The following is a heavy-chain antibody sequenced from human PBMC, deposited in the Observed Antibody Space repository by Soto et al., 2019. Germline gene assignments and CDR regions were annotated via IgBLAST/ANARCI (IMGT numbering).Heavy chain of an antibody. D-gene: IGHD1-26*01. V-gene: IGHV1-69*13. CDR1: GGTFSSYA. CDR3: ARDRRSGSSFYYGMDV. Sequence: KTGASVKVSCKASGGTFSSYAISWVRQAPGQGLEWMGGIIPIFGTANYAQKFQGRVTITADESTSTAYMELSSLRSEDTAVYYCARDRRSGSSFYYGMDVWGQGTTVTVSS. J-gene: IGHJ6*02. CDR2: IIPIFGTA.